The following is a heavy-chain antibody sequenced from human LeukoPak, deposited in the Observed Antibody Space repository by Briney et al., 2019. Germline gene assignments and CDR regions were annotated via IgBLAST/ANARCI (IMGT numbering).Heavy chain of an antibody. D-gene: IGHD5-18*01. CDR1: GFTFSTYK. Sequence: GGSLRLSCAASGFTFSTYKMHWVRQAPGKGLEWVSSITSSSSSMSYADSVGGRFTISRDNAKNSLYLQMNSLSAEGTAVYYCARGRYRYSYGYLDYWGQGALVTVSS. J-gene: IGHJ4*02. V-gene: IGHV3-21*01. CDR3: ARGRYRYSYGYLDY. CDR2: ITSSSSSM.